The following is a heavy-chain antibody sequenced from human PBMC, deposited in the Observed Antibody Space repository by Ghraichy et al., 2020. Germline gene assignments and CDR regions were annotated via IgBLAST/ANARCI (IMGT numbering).Heavy chain of an antibody. CDR2: IYYSGST. CDR1: GGSVSSGSYY. D-gene: IGHD6-6*01. Sequence: SETLSLTCTVSGGSVSSGSYYWSWIRQPPGKGLEWIGYIYYSGSTNYNPSLKSRVTISVDTSKNQFSLKLSSVTAADTAVYYCARILAARRLVPPLNYFDYWGQGTLVTVSS. CDR3: ARILAARRLVPPLNYFDY. V-gene: IGHV4-61*01. J-gene: IGHJ4*02.